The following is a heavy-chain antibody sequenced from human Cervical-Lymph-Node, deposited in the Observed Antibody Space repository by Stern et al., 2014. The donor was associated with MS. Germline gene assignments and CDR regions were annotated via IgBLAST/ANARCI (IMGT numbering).Heavy chain of an antibody. CDR2: ITPLFGTA. Sequence: VQLVESGAEVKKPGSSVKVSCKASGDSFNNFDIGWVRQAPGQGPEWLGGITPLFGTANYAQRLQDRVTLTADESTSTTYMELSRLTSEDTAIYYCARHQGGISAFWGQGTLVTVSS. D-gene: IGHD6-13*01. J-gene: IGHJ4*02. V-gene: IGHV1-69*01. CDR3: ARHQGGISAF. CDR1: GDSFNNFD.